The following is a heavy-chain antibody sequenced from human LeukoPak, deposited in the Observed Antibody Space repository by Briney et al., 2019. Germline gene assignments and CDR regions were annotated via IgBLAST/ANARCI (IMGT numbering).Heavy chain of an antibody. CDR3: ARRQRVRAGPAATNYYYYMDV. CDR2: ISSSSSYI. V-gene: IGHV3-21*01. J-gene: IGHJ6*03. D-gene: IGHD2-2*01. Sequence: GGSLRLSCAASGSTFSSYSMNWVRQAPGKGLEWVSSISSSSSYIYYADSVKGRFTISRDNAKNSLYLQMNSLRAEDTAVYYCARRQRVRAGPAATNYYYYMDVWGKGTTVTVSS. CDR1: GSTFSSYS.